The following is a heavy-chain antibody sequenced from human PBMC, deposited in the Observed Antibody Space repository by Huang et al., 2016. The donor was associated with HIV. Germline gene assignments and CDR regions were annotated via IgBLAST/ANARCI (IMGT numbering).Heavy chain of an antibody. CDR3: ARDATKNPRGWFDP. CDR1: GGSLSGYY. V-gene: IGHV4-34*02. Sequence: QVHLQQWGAGLLKSAETLSLTCAVYGGSLSGYYWSWLRQTPGKGLVWSGEFNHLGSPNYNPSLQSRVSISMDGSKKQFSLKLRSISDADTAVYFCARDATKNPRGWFDPWGQGTLVTVSS. J-gene: IGHJ5*02. D-gene: IGHD3-10*01. CDR2: FNHLGSP.